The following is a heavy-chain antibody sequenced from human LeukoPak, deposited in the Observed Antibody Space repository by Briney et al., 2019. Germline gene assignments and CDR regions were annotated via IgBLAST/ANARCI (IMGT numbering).Heavy chain of an antibody. CDR2: ISGSGGNT. V-gene: IGHV3-23*01. CDR1: GFTFSSYA. CDR3: ARAQILPFYDTLTAYASFDY. J-gene: IGHJ4*02. Sequence: GGSLRLSCAASGFTFSSYAMSWVRQAPGRGLEWVSAISGSGGNTYYADSVKGRFTISRDNSRNTLYLQMNSLRAEDTAVYYCARAQILPFYDTLTAYASFDYWGQGTLVTVSS. D-gene: IGHD3-9*01.